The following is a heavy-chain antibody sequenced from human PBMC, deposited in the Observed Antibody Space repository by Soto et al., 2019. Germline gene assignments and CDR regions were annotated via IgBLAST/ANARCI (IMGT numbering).Heavy chain of an antibody. CDR3: ARVGPSTIAASYYYYGMDV. V-gene: IGHV3-33*01. D-gene: IGHD6-6*01. CDR1: GFTFSSYG. CDR2: IWYEGSNK. J-gene: IGHJ6*02. Sequence: GGSLRLSCAASGFTFSSYGMHWVRQAPGKGLEWVAVIWYEGSNKYYADSVKGRFTISRDNSKNTLYLQMNSLRAEDTAVYYCARVGPSTIAASYYYYGMDVWGQGTTVTVSS.